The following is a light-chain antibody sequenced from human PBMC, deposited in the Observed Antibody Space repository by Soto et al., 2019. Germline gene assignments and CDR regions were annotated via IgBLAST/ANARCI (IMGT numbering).Light chain of an antibody. CDR3: QHYDSLPIT. J-gene: IGKJ5*01. V-gene: IGKV3-20*01. CDR2: GAS. Sequence: IELRQSPGTVCLSXGDRSTLSCRARQSVSSXYFARYQQKPAPPPRLXXYGASSRATGSPDRCSGSGSATDFTRTISRLEPDDCAVFYGQHYDSLPITFGQGTRLEIK. CDR1: QSVSSXY.